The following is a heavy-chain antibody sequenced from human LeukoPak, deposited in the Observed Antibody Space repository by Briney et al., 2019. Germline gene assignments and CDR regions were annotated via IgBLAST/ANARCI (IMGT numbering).Heavy chain of an antibody. CDR2: IYYSGST. CDR1: GGSISSYY. V-gene: IGHV4-59*01. CDR3: ARGARYCGSTSCFRYYFDC. D-gene: IGHD2-2*01. Sequence: SETLSLTCTVSGGSISSYYWTWIRQPPGEGLEWIGYIYYSGSTNYNPSLKSRATISLDTSKNHFSLNLSSVTAADTAVYYCARGARYCGSTSCFRYYFDCWGQGTLVTVSS. J-gene: IGHJ4*02.